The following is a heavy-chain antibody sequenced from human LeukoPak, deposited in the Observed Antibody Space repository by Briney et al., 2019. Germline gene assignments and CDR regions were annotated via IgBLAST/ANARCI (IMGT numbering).Heavy chain of an antibody. D-gene: IGHD3-10*01. V-gene: IGHV3-21*01. CDR2: ISSSSYI. CDR3: ARASTYYYGSGEDFDY. J-gene: IGHJ4*02. CDR1: GFTVSSYS. Sequence: GGSLRLSCAASGFTVSSYSMNWVRQAAGEGLEWVSSISSSSYIYYADSVKGRFTISRDNAKNSLYLQMNSLRAEDTAVYYCARASTYYYGSGEDFDYWGQGTLVTVSS.